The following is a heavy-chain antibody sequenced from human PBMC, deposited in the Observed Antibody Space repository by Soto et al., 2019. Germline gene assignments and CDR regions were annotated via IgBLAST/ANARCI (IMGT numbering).Heavy chain of an antibody. CDR3: ARDALWFGELVYFDY. J-gene: IGHJ4*02. D-gene: IGHD3-10*01. Sequence: ASVKVSCKASGYTFTGYYMHWVRQAPGRGLEWMGWINPNSGGTNYAQKFQGRVTMTRDTSISTAYMELSRLRSDDTAVYYCARDALWFGELVYFDYWGQGTLVTVSS. CDR2: INPNSGGT. V-gene: IGHV1-2*02. CDR1: GYTFTGYY.